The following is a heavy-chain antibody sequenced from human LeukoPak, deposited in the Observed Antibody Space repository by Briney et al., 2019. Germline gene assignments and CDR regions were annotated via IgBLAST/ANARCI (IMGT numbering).Heavy chain of an antibody. CDR2: ISGSGGST. V-gene: IGHV3-23*01. CDR3: AKDRVRFLEWLPYYFDY. D-gene: IGHD3-3*01. CDR1: GFTFSSYA. J-gene: IGHJ4*02. Sequence: GGSLRLSCAASGFTFSSYAMSWVRQAPGKGLEWVSAISGSGGSTYYADSVKGRFTISRDNSKNTLYLQMNSLRAEDTAVYYCAKDRVRFLEWLPYYFDYWGQGTLVTVSS.